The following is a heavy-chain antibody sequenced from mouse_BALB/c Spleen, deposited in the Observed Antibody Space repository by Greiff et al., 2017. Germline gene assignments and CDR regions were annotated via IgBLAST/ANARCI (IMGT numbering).Heavy chain of an antibody. CDR2: ISYSGST. Sequence: EVMLVESGPGLVKPSQSLSLTCTVTGYSITSDYAWNWIRQFPGNKLEWMGYISYSGSTSYNPSLKSRISITRDTSKNQFFLQLNSVTTEDTATYYCAKGTYYGKEVDYWGQGTSVTVSS. V-gene: IGHV3-2*02. D-gene: IGHD2-10*01. CDR3: AKGTYYGKEVDY. CDR1: GYSITSDYA. J-gene: IGHJ4*01.